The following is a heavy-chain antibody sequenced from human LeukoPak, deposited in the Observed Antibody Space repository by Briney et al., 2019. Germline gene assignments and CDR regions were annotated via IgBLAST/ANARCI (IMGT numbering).Heavy chain of an antibody. Sequence: PSETLSLTCTVSGYSISSGYYWGWIRQPPGKGLEWIGSIYHSGRTFYNPSLKSRVTISVDTSKNQFSLKLSSVTAADTAVYYCARGAAAVYWGQGALVTVSS. D-gene: IGHD6-13*01. J-gene: IGHJ4*02. CDR1: GYSISSGYY. CDR3: ARGAAAVY. V-gene: IGHV4-38-2*02. CDR2: IYHSGRT.